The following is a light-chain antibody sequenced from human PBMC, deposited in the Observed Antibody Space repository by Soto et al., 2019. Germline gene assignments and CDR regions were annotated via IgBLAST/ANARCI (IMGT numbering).Light chain of an antibody. V-gene: IGKV3-20*01. J-gene: IGKJ1*01. CDR3: QEYGTSRT. Sequence: EIVWTQSPGTLSLSPGERATLSCRASQSVSTYYLAWYQQKPGQAPRLLIYGASSRATGIPDRFSGTGSGTDFTLNISRLEAEDFAVYYCQEYGTSRTFGQGTKVDIK. CDR1: QSVSTYY. CDR2: GAS.